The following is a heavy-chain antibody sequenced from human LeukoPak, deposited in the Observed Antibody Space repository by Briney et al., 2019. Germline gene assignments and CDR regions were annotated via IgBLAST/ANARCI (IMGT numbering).Heavy chain of an antibody. Sequence: LGGSLRPSCAASGSTVSSNYMSWVRQPPGKGLGWASVIYSGGSTYYADSAKGRFTISRDNSKNTLYLQMNSLRAEDTAVYCGARGGVITPYDYWGQGTLVTVSS. CDR1: GSTVSSNY. CDR2: IYSGGST. CDR3: ARGGVITPYDY. D-gene: IGHD3-22*01. V-gene: IGHV3-53*01. J-gene: IGHJ4*02.